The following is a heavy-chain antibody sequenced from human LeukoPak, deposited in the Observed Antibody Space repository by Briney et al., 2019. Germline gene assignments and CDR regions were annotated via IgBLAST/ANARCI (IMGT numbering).Heavy chain of an antibody. CDR3: AKGGGNVLRYFDGAPLDY. CDR1: GFTFDDYT. D-gene: IGHD3-9*01. CDR2: ISGDGGRT. V-gene: IGHV3-43*01. Sequence: GGSLRLSCAASGFTFDDYTMHWVRQAPGKGLEWVSLISGDGGRTYYADSVKGRFTISRDNSKNFLFLQMNSLRTEDTALYYCAKGGGNVLRYFDGAPLDYWGQGTLVTASA. J-gene: IGHJ4*02.